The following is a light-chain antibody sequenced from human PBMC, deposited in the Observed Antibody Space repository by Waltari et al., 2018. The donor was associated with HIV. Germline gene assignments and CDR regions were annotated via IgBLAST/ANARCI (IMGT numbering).Light chain of an antibody. Sequence: QSALTQPRSVSGSPGQSVTISCTGTSSDVGGYNYVSWYQQHPDKAPKLMIYDVSKRPSGFPDRFSGSKSGNTASLTISGLQAEDEADYYCCSYAGSYTVYVFGTGTKVTVL. V-gene: IGLV2-11*01. CDR1: SSDVGGYNY. J-gene: IGLJ1*01. CDR3: CSYAGSYTVYV. CDR2: DVS.